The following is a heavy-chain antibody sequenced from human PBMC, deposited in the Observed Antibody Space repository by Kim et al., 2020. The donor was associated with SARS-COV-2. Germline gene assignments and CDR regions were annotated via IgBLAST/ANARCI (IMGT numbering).Heavy chain of an antibody. D-gene: IGHD2-15*01. V-gene: IGHV3-30*18. CDR3: AKDGGWGVSSGGD. CDR1: GFTFSSYG. J-gene: IGHJ4*02. Sequence: GGSLRLSCAASGFTFSSYGMHWVRQAPGKGLEWVAVISYDGSNKYYADSVKGRFTISRDNSKNTLYLQMNSLRAEDTAVYYCAKDGGWGVSSGGDWGQGTLVTVSS. CDR2: ISYDGSNK.